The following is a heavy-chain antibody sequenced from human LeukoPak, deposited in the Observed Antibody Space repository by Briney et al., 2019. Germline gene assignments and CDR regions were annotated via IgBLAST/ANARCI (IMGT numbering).Heavy chain of an antibody. CDR3: AKGERVIVVVSPPTN. CDR1: GFTFSSYA. CDR2: ISGSGGST. D-gene: IGHD3-22*01. V-gene: IGHV3-23*01. Sequence: GGSLRLSCAASGFTFSSYAMSWVRQAPGKGLEWVSAISGSGGSTYYADSVKGRFTISRDNSKNTMYLEMNSLRAEDTAVYYCAKGERVIVVVSPPTNWGQGTLVTVSS. J-gene: IGHJ4*02.